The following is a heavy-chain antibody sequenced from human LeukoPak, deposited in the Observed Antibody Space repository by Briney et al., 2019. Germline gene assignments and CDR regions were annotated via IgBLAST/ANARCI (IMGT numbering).Heavy chain of an antibody. CDR3: ARGHCSGGNCYSVY. CDR1: GFTFSNYA. J-gene: IGHJ4*02. D-gene: IGHD2-15*01. V-gene: IGHV3-23*01. CDR2: ISGSGANT. Sequence: GGSLRLSCAASGFTFSNYAMTWVRQAPGRGLEWVSGISGSGANTKYADSMKGRFTISRDNSKNTLYLQMSSLRVEDTAVYYCARGHCSGGNCYSVYWGQGTLVTVSS.